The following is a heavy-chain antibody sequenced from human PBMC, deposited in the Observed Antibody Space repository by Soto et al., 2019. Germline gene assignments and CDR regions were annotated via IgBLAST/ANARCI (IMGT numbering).Heavy chain of an antibody. V-gene: IGHV4-39*01. CDR3: ARQGTYYDILTGYRNYYYGMDV. CDR1: GGSISSYY. D-gene: IGHD3-9*01. Sequence: PSETLSLTCTVSGGSISSYYWGWIRQPPGKGLEWIGSIYYSGSTYYNPSLKSRVTISVDTSKNQFSLKLSSVTAADTAVYYCARQGTYYDILTGYRNYYYGMDVWGQGTTVTVSS. J-gene: IGHJ6*02. CDR2: IYYSGST.